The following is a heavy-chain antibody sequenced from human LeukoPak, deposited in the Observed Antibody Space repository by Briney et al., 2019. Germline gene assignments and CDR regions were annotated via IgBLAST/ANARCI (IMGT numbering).Heavy chain of an antibody. Sequence: GASLRLSCAASGFTFSSYAMSWVRQAPGKGLEWVSAISGSGGSTYYADSVKGRFTISRDNSKNTLYLQMNSLGAEDTAVYYCAKEMSGIAVAGTSDYWGQGTLVTVSS. CDR2: ISGSGGST. CDR3: AKEMSGIAVAGTSDY. D-gene: IGHD6-19*01. V-gene: IGHV3-23*01. J-gene: IGHJ4*02. CDR1: GFTFSSYA.